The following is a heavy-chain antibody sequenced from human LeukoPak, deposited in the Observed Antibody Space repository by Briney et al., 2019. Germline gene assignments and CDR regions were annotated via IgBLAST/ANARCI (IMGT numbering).Heavy chain of an antibody. CDR1: GGSISQYY. CDR3: ARIIRGSFSSLGYMDA. J-gene: IGHJ6*03. D-gene: IGHD3-10*01. CDR2: IYSSGST. Sequence: SETLSLTCSVSGGSISQYYWGWIRQPPGKRLEWMGQIYSSGSTDYNPSLKSRVSISMDSSENQFSLKLSSPTAADTAVYYCARIIRGSFSSLGYMDAWGRGTTVTVSS. V-gene: IGHV4-59*01.